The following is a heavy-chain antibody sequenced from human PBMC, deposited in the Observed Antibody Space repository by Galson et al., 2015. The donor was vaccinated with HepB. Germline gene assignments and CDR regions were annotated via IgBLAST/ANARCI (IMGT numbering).Heavy chain of an antibody. CDR2: ISSNGGST. CDR1: GFTFSSYV. J-gene: IGHJ4*02. V-gene: IGHV3-64*04. CDR3: AKDPDFDFYSGKSTTFDV. Sequence: SLRLSCAASGFTFSSYVMHWVRQAPGKGLEYVSAISSNGGSTYYAESVRGRFTTSRDNSRNTLYLHMDGLRVEDTAMYFCAKDPDFDFYSGKSTTFDVWGRGTRVTVSS. D-gene: IGHD3-3*01.